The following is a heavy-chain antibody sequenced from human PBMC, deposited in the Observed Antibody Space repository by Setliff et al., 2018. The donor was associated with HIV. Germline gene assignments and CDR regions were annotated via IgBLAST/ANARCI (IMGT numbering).Heavy chain of an antibody. D-gene: IGHD3-9*01. V-gene: IGHV4-39*01. CDR1: GGSINRSNYY. CDR2: ISYTGST. J-gene: IGHJ4*02. CDR3: ARQTWEYYDTLTGYYRSPKNFDS. Sequence: SETLSLTCTVPGGSINRSNYYWGWIRQPPGKGLEWVGTISYTGSTYYDPSLKSRVTISLDTSKNQFFLKLSSVTAPDTAIYYCARQTWEYYDTLTGYYRSPKNFDSWGQGTLVTVSS.